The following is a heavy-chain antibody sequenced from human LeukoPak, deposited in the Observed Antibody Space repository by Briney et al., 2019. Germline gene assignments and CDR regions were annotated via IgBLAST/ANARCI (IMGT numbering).Heavy chain of an antibody. Sequence: GGSVRLSCAASGVIVSRNFMSWVRQAPGKGLQWVAIMYAGGTTDYSDSVRGRFHISRDNSKNTLYLQMNSLRAEDTAVYYCAKVFVGGSLFYDCWGQGTLVTVSS. D-gene: IGHD1-26*01. CDR3: AKVFVGGSLFYDC. CDR1: GVIVSRNF. V-gene: IGHV3-53*01. CDR2: MYAGGTT. J-gene: IGHJ4*02.